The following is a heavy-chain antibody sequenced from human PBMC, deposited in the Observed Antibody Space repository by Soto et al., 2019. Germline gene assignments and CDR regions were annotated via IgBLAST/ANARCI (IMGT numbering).Heavy chain of an antibody. CDR3: ARVITDYGDYPFDY. J-gene: IGHJ4*02. CDR2: INHSGST. CDR1: GGTFSGYY. Sequence: QVQLQQWGAGLLKPSETLSLTCAVYGGTFSGYYWSWIRQPPGKGLEWIGEINHSGSTNYNPSLKGRVTRSVDTSKNRFSLKLSSVTAADTAVYYCARVITDYGDYPFDYWGQGTLVTVSS. D-gene: IGHD4-17*01. V-gene: IGHV4-34*01.